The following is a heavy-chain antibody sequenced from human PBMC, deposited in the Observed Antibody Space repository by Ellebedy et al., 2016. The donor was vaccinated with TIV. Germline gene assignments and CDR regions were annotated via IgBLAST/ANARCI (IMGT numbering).Heavy chain of an antibody. CDR3: ARYGSGSYKY. Sequence: SETLSLTXTVSGGSVSSGSYYWSWIRQPPGQGLEWIGEINHSGSTNYNPSLKSRVTISVDTSKNQFSLRLSSVTAADTAVYYCARYGSGSYKYWGQGTLVTVSS. CDR2: INHSGST. D-gene: IGHD3-10*01. CDR1: GGSVSSGSYY. J-gene: IGHJ4*02. V-gene: IGHV4-61*01.